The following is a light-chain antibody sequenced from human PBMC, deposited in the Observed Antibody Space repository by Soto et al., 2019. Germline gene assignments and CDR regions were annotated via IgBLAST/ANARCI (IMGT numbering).Light chain of an antibody. J-gene: IGLJ2*01. V-gene: IGLV2-14*01. CDR3: SSYTTNRTAV. CDR1: SGDVGRYDS. Sequence: QSALTQPASVSGSPGQSRTISCTGTSGDVGRYDSVSWYKHRPGKVPELIIFSVRFSGSKSGNTASLTISGLQAEDEADYYCSSYTTNRTAVFGGGTKVTVL.